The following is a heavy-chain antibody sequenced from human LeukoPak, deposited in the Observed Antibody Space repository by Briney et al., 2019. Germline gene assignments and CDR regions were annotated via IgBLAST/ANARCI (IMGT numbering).Heavy chain of an antibody. V-gene: IGHV4-34*01. D-gene: IGHD5-24*01. CDR2: INHSGST. J-gene: IGHJ6*02. CDR1: GGSFSGYY. CDR3: ARVVMATANYYYYGMDV. Sequence: SETLSLTCAVYGGSFSGYYWSWIRQPPGKGLEWIGEINHSGSTNYNPSLKSRVTISVDTSKNQFSLRLSSVTAADTAVYYCARVVMATANYYYYGMDVWGQGTTVTVSS.